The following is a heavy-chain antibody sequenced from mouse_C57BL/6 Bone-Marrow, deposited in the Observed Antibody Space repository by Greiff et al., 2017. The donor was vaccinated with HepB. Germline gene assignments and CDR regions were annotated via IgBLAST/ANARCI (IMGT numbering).Heavy chain of an antibody. Sequence: DVKLVESGGGLVKPGGSLKLSCAASGFTFSDYGMHWVRQAPEKGLEWVAYISSGSSTIYYADTVKGRFTITRDNAKNTLFLQLTSLRSEDTAMYYCAREDYAMDYWGQGTSVTVSS. V-gene: IGHV5-17*01. CDR1: GFTFSDYG. CDR2: ISSGSSTI. J-gene: IGHJ4*01. CDR3: AREDYAMDY.